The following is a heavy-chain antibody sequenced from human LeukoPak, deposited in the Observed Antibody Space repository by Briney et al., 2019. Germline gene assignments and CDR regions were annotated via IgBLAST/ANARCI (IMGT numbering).Heavy chain of an antibody. CDR1: GGSISSSSYY. D-gene: IGHD3-10*01. V-gene: IGHV4-39*01. J-gene: IGHJ4*02. CDR3: AKNPYYYGSGSYWDDY. Sequence: SETLSLTCSLSGGSISSSSYYWAWIRQPPGKGLEWIGSIYYSGNTYYSPSLKSRVTIFVDTSKNQFSLKLSSVTAADTAVYYCAKNPYYYGSGSYWDDYWGQGTLVTVSS. CDR2: IYYSGNT.